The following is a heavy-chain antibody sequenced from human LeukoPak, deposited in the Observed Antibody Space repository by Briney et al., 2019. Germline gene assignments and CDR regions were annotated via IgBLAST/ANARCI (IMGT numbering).Heavy chain of an antibody. V-gene: IGHV3-15*01. J-gene: IGHJ4*02. D-gene: IGHD3-22*01. CDR3: TTDAENYYDSSGSLLDY. CDR2: IKSKTDGGTT. CDR1: GFTFSNAW. Sequence: PGGSLRLSCAASGFTFSNAWMSWVRQAPGKGLEWVGRIKSKTDGGTTDYAAPVKGRFTISRDDSKNTLYLQMNSLKTEDTAVYYCTTDAENYYDSSGSLLDYWGQGTLATFSS.